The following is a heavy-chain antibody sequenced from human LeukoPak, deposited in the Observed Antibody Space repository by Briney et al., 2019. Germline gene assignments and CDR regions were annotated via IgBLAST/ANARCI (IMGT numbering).Heavy chain of an antibody. CDR3: ATSRGESMGASNY. D-gene: IGHD1-26*01. J-gene: IGHJ4*02. CDR1: GFTFSSYA. Sequence: PGGSLRLSCAASGFTFSSYAMNWVRQAPGKGLEWVSLISGSRDTTYYADSVKGRFTISRDSSKNTLYLQMNSLRAEDTAVYYCATSRGESMGASNYWGQGTLVTVSS. V-gene: IGHV3-23*01. CDR2: ISGSRDTT.